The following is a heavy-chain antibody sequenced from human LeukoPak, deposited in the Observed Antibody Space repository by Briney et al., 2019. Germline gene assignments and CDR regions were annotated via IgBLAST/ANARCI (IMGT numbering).Heavy chain of an antibody. V-gene: IGHV3-7*01. CDR3: ARDLRRGYSYGYPPHYYYYYGMDV. CDR1: GFTFSSYW. CDR2: IKQDGSEK. D-gene: IGHD5-18*01. Sequence: GGSLRLSCAASGFTFSSYWMSWVRQAPGKGVEWVANIKQDGSEKYYVDSVKGRFTISRDNAKNSLYLQMNSLRVEDTAVYYCARDLRRGYSYGYPPHYYYYYGMDVWGQGTTVTVSS. J-gene: IGHJ6*02.